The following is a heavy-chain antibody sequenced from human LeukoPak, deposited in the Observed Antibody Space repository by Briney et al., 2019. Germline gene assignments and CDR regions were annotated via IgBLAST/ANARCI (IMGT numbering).Heavy chain of an antibody. CDR1: GFPFSSHG. CDR2: IQNDGSNE. J-gene: IGHJ6*03. D-gene: IGHD2-8*01. Sequence: GGSLRLSCAGSGFPFSSHGMHWVRQAPGKGLEWVAYIQNDGSNEQYADSVKGRFSISRDSSKNILYLQMNSLRAEDTAVYYCAKDRCSNGIGCYYYYMDVWGKGTTVTISS. CDR3: AKDRCSNGIGCYYYYMDV. V-gene: IGHV3-30*02.